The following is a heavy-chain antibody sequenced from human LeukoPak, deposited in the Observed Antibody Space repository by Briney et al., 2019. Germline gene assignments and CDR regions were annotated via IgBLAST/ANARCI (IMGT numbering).Heavy chain of an antibody. CDR3: AKDWYGGNWFDP. D-gene: IGHD3/OR15-3a*01. J-gene: IGHJ5*02. V-gene: IGHV4-59*07. CDR2: ISYSGNT. Sequence: PSDPLSLTCTVSGGSISSYYWSWIRQPPGKGLEWIGYISYSGNTNYNPSLKSRVTVSLDTSKNELSLKVSSVTAADTAVYYCAKDWYGGNWFDPWGQGTLVTVSS. CDR1: GGSISSYY.